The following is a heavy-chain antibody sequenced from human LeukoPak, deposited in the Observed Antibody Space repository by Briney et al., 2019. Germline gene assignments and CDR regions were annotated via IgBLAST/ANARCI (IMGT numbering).Heavy chain of an antibody. V-gene: IGHV4-30-4*01. J-gene: IGHJ5*02. Sequence: PSETLSLTCTVSGGSISSGDYYWSWIRQPPGKGLEWIGYIYYSGSTYYTPSLKSRVTISVDTSKNQFSLKLSSVTAADTAVYYCARGSGSYYWFDPWGQGTLVTVSS. CDR3: ARGSGSYYWFDP. CDR2: IYYSGST. D-gene: IGHD3-10*01. CDR1: GGSISSGDYY.